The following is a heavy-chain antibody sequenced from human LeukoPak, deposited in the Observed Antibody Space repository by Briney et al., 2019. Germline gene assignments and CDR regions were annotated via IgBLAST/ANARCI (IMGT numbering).Heavy chain of an antibody. J-gene: IGHJ4*01. V-gene: IGHV3-23*01. D-gene: IGHD6-6*01. CDR1: GFTFSSNA. CDR2: ITGSGDST. CDR3: GKERYGSSSVVDY. Sequence: GGSLRLSCAASGFTFSSNAMNWVRQAPGKGLEWVSGITGSGDSTYYADSVKGRFTISRDNSKNTGYLQMNSLRVEDTAVYHCGKERYGSSSVVDYWGHGTLVTVSS.